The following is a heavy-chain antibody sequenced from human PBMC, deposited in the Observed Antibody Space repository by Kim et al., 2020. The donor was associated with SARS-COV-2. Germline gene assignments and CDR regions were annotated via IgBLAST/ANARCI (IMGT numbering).Heavy chain of an antibody. Sequence: SETLSLTCTVSGGSISSYYWSWIRQPPGKGLEWVGYINNIGGTNYNPSSKSRATIPLETSKNNSSLKQTSGPAAEPAVFYCGGRPAFTTSCYGGGGTDS. CDR3: GGRPAFTTSCYGGGGTDS. J-gene: IGHJ5*01. CDR1: GGSISSYY. CDR2: INNIGGT. V-gene: IGHV4-59*01. D-gene: IGHD2-2*01.